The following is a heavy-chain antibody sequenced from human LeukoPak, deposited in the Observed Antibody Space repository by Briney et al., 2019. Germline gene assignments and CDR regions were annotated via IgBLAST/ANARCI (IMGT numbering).Heavy chain of an antibody. D-gene: IGHD2-2*01. CDR3: ARHSTGATKAEFDY. V-gene: IGHV4-59*08. Sequence: SETLSLTCTVSGGSISSYYWSWIRQPPGKGLEWIGYIYYSGSTNYNPSFKSRVTISVDTSKNQFSLKLSSVTAADTAVYYCARHSTGATKAEFDYWGQGTLVTVSS. CDR1: GGSISSYY. CDR2: IYYSGST. J-gene: IGHJ4*02.